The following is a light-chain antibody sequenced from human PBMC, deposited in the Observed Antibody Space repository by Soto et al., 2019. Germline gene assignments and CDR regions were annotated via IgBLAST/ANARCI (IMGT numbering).Light chain of an antibody. CDR1: QSVTTSF. Sequence: EIVLTHSPGTLSLSPGERATLSCRASQSVTTSFLAWYQQKPGQAPRLLIYAASSRATGIPDRFSGSGSGTAFTLTISRLEPEDFAVYYCQHYGRSPTFGHGTTVEIK. V-gene: IGKV3-20*01. CDR2: AAS. J-gene: IGKJ1*01. CDR3: QHYGRSPT.